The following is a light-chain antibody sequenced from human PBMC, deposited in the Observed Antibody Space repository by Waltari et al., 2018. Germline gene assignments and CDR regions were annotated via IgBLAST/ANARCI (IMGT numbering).Light chain of an antibody. CDR3: QQYYTAPYT. Sequence: DIVMTQSPDSLPVSLGERATITCKSSQSVFYNSNNKHYLAWYQQKVGQPPKLLIYWASSRESGVPYRFSGSVSGTDFTLTISSLQTEDVAVYYCQQYYTAPYTFGQGTKLEIK. J-gene: IGKJ2*01. CDR2: WAS. V-gene: IGKV4-1*01. CDR1: QSVFYNSNNKHY.